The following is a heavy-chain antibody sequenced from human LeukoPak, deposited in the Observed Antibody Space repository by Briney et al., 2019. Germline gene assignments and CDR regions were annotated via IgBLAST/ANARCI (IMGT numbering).Heavy chain of an antibody. Sequence: ASVNVSCKAPGYTFTGHYMHWVRQAAGQGLEWMGWINPNSGNTGYAQKLQGRVTMTRNTSISTAYMELSSLRSEDTAVYYCARSEYSSSGVFDPWGQGTLVTVSS. J-gene: IGHJ5*02. CDR2: INPNSGNT. CDR3: ARSEYSSSGVFDP. D-gene: IGHD6-6*01. CDR1: GYTFTGHY. V-gene: IGHV1-8*02.